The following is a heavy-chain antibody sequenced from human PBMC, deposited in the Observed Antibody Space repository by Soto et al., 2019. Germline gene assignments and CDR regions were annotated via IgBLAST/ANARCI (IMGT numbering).Heavy chain of an antibody. J-gene: IGHJ4*02. Sequence: EVQLLESGGGLVQPGGSLRLSCVASGFTFSVSAMTWVRQAPGKGLEWVSTTGLSGRTTFYGDSVKGRFTVSRDNSKNTLDLQMSSLRAEDTAVYYCATVHNTSRSFNFWGRGTLVNVSS. CDR3: ATVHNTSRSFNF. CDR2: TGLSGRTT. CDR1: GFTFSVSA. V-gene: IGHV3-23*01. D-gene: IGHD1-20*01.